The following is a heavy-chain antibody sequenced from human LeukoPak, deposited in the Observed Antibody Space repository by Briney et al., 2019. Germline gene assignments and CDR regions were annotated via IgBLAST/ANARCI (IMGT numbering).Heavy chain of an antibody. D-gene: IGHD2-15*01. J-gene: IGHJ6*02. CDR2: IYYSGTI. CDR1: GGSISSYY. Sequence: SETLSLTCTVSGGSISSYYWSWIRQPPGKGLEWIGYIYYSGTINYNPSLKSRVTISVDTSKNQFSLKLSSVTAADTAVYYCARSPPACSGGSCYVPYYYGMDVWGQGTTVTVSS. V-gene: IGHV4-59*01. CDR3: ARSPPACSGGSCYVPYYYGMDV.